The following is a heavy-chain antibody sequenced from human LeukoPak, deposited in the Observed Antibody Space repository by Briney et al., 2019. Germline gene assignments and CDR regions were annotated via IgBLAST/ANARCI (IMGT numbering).Heavy chain of an antibody. CDR3: CYGDYGSYFDY. Sequence: GGSLRLSCAASGFTFSSYSMNWVRQAPGKGLEWVSSISSSSSYIYYADSVKGRFTISRDNAKNSLYLQMNSLRAEDTAVYYCCYGDYGSYFDYWGQGTLVTVSS. D-gene: IGHD4-17*01. CDR1: GFTFSSYS. J-gene: IGHJ4*02. V-gene: IGHV3-21*01. CDR2: ISSSSSYI.